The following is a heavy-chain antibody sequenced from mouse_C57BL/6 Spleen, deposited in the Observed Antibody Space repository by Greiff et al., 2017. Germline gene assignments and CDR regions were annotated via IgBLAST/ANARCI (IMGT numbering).Heavy chain of an antibody. D-gene: IGHD1-1*01. Sequence: QVQLQQSGAELVRPGTSVKVSCKASGYAFTNYLIEWVKQRPGQGLERIGVINPGSGGTNYNEKFKGKATLTADKSSSTAYMQLSSLTSEDSAVYFCARNDYGSSYAFDYWGQGTTLTVSS. CDR3: ARNDYGSSYAFDY. CDR1: GYAFTNYL. CDR2: INPGSGGT. V-gene: IGHV1-54*01. J-gene: IGHJ2*01.